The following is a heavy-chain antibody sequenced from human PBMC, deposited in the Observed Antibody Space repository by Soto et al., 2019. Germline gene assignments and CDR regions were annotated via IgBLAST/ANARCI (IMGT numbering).Heavy chain of an antibody. CDR2: IYYSGST. V-gene: IGHV4-31*03. D-gene: IGHD2-2*01. J-gene: IGHJ6*02. CDR1: GGSISSGGYY. CDR3: ARDGALVRDIVVVPAAPVYYYYGMDV. Sequence: QVQLQESGPGLVKPSQTLSLTCTVSGGSISSGGYYWSWIRQHPGKGLEWIGYIYYSGSTYYNPSLKSRVSISVYRSKNQFSLNLSSVTAADTAVYYCARDGALVRDIVVVPAAPVYYYYGMDVWGQGTTVTVSS.